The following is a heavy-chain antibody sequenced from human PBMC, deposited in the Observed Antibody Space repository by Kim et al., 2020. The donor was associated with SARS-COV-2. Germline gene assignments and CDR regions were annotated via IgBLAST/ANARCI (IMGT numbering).Heavy chain of an antibody. D-gene: IGHD3-16*02. J-gene: IGHJ4*02. CDR2: ISAYNGNT. CDR3: ARDRPDYDYVWGSYRYADY. Sequence: ASVKVSCKASGYTFTSYGISWVRQAPGQGLEWMGWISAYNGNTNYAQKLQGRVTMTTDTSTSTAYMELRSLRSDVTAVYYCARDRPDYDYVWGSYRYADYWGQGTLVTVSS. CDR1: GYTFTSYG. V-gene: IGHV1-18*01.